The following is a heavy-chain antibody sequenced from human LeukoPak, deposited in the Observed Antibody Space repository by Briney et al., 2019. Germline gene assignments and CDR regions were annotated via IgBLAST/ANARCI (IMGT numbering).Heavy chain of an antibody. Sequence: SETLSLTCTVSGGSISSTSYYWGWIRQPPGKGLEWIGSIYYSGSTYYNPSLKSRVTISVDTSKNRFSLKLSSVTAADTAVYYCARQRLYYYGSGSYWVLDYMDVWGKGTTVTISS. D-gene: IGHD3-10*01. CDR2: IYYSGST. J-gene: IGHJ6*03. CDR1: GGSISSTSYY. CDR3: ARQRLYYYGSGSYWVLDYMDV. V-gene: IGHV4-39*01.